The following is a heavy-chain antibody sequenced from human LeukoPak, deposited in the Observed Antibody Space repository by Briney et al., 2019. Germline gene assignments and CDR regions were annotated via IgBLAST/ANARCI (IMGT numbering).Heavy chain of an antibody. V-gene: IGHV3-23*01. J-gene: IGHJ4*02. Sequence: GGSLRLSCAASGFTFSNYAMTWVRQAPGMGLEWVSSISGSGSSSYYADSVKGRFTVSRDNSKNTLHLQMNSLRAEDTAVYYCPHDFLYHVVDYWGQGTLVAVSS. CDR2: ISGSGSSS. D-gene: IGHD3-16*01. CDR3: PHDFLYHVVDY. CDR1: GFTFSNYA.